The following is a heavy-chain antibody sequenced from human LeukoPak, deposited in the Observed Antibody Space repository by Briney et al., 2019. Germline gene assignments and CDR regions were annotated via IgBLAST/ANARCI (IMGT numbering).Heavy chain of an antibody. CDR1: GGSISSYY. D-gene: IGHD3-9*01. CDR2: IYYSAST. Sequence: SETLSLTCTVSGGSISSYYWSWIRQPPGKGLEWIGYIYYSASTNYNPSLKSRVTISVDTSKNQFSLKLSSVTAADTAVYYCASGSYDILTGYQYYFDYWGQGTLVTVSS. J-gene: IGHJ4*02. V-gene: IGHV4-59*01. CDR3: ASGSYDILTGYQYYFDY.